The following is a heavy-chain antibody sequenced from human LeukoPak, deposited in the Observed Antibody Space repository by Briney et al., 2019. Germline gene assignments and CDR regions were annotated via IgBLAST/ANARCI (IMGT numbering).Heavy chain of an antibody. CDR1: GFIFSSYS. V-gene: IGHV3-21*01. CDR2: ISSSSSYI. J-gene: IGHJ3*02. Sequence: GGSLRPSCAASGFIFSSYSMNWVRQAPGKGLEWVSSISSSSSYIYYADSVKGRFTISRDDAKNSLYLQMNSLRAEDTAVYYCARARTIFSARPGDAFDIWGQGTMVTVSS. D-gene: IGHD3-9*01. CDR3: ARARTIFSARPGDAFDI.